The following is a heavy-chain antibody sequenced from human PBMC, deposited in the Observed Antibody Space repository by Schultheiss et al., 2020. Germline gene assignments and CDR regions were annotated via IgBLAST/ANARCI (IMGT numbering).Heavy chain of an antibody. CDR3: ARVSTSHYYYGMDV. V-gene: IGHV3-48*04. D-gene: IGHD2-2*01. J-gene: IGHJ6*02. CDR1: GFTFSSYG. Sequence: GGSLRLSCAASGFTFSSYGMHWVRQAPGKGLEWVSYISSSGSTIYYADSVKGRFTISRDNAKNSLYLQMNSLRAEDTALYYCARVSTSHYYYGMDVWGQGTTVTVSS. CDR2: ISSSGSTI.